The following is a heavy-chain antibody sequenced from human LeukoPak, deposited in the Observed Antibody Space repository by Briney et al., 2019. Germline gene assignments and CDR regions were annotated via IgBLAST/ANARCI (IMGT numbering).Heavy chain of an antibody. CDR1: GFTFSSYS. CDR3: ARDPYCSSTSCYYYFDY. D-gene: IGHD2-2*01. J-gene: IGHJ4*02. Sequence: PGGSLRLSCAASGFTFSSYSMNWVRQAPGKGLEWVSSISSSSSYIYYADSVKGRFTISRDNAKNSLYLQMNSLRAGDTAVYYCARDPYCSSTSCYYYFDYWGQGTLVTVSS. V-gene: IGHV3-21*01. CDR2: ISSSSSYI.